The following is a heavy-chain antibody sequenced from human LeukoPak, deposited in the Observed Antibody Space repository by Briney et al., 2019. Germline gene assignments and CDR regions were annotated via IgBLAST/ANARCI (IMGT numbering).Heavy chain of an antibody. D-gene: IGHD2/OR15-2a*01. CDR1: GYTFTSYG. V-gene: IGHV1-18*01. CDR2: ISGYNGST. J-gene: IGHJ4*02. Sequence: ASVKVSCKASGYTFTSYGVSWVRQAPGQGLEWMGWISGYNGSTHYAEKLQGRVTMTTDTSTSTSYMELRSLRSDDTAVYYCARGAPSEDFLFDYWGQGTLVTVSS. CDR3: ARGAPSEDFLFDY.